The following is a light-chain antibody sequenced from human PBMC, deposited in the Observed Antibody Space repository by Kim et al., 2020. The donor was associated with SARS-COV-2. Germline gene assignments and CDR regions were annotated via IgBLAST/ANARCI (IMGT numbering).Light chain of an antibody. V-gene: IGLV3-1*01. J-gene: IGLJ2*01. Sequence: SVSPEQTASITCSGDKLGDQYACWYQQKPGQSPVLVIYQDSKRPSGIPERFSGSNSGNTATLTISGTQAMDEADYYCQAWDSSTAVFGGGTQLTVL. CDR3: QAWDSSTAV. CDR2: QDS. CDR1: KLGDQY.